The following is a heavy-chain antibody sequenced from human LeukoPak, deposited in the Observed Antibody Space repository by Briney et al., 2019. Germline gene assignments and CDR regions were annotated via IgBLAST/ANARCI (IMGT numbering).Heavy chain of an antibody. CDR3: AREDSSSWYRGRVHYMDV. D-gene: IGHD6-13*01. CDR1: GYTFTSYG. V-gene: IGHV1-18*01. J-gene: IGHJ6*03. CDR2: ISAYNGNT. Sequence: GASVKVSCKASGYTFTSYGISWVRQAPGQGLEWMGWISAYNGNTNYAQKLQGRVTMTTDTSTSTAYMELRSLRSDDTAVYYCAREDSSSWYRGRVHYMDVWGKGTTVTTSS.